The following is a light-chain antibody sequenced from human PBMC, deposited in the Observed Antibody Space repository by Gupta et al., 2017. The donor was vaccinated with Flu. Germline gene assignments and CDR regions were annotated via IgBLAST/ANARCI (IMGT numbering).Light chain of an antibody. CDR1: STDVGNYNL. J-gene: IGLJ3*02. Sequence: QSAPPQPASVSGSPGQSITISCTGTSTDVGNYNLVSWYQQYPGKVPKLIIYEDTERPSGVSDRFSGFRSGNTDSLTISGLKAEDEANYYCCSYAGDVLFGGGTRVTVL. CDR3: CSYAGDVL. V-gene: IGLV2-23*01. CDR2: EDT.